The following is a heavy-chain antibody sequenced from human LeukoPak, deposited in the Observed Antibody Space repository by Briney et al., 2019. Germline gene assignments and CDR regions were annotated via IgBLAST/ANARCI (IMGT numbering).Heavy chain of an antibody. CDR2: ISYDGSNK. Sequence: GGSLRLSCAASGFTFSSYAMRWVRQAPGKGLEWVAVISYDGSNKYYADSVKGRFTISRDNSKNTLYLQMNSLRAEDTAVYYCARDLGLGEAPSTSCYTHRDWSCGYYGMDVWGQGTTVTVSS. CDR1: GFTFSSYA. CDR3: ARDLGLGEAPSTSCYTHRDWSCGYYGMDV. V-gene: IGHV3-30-3*01. J-gene: IGHJ6*02. D-gene: IGHD2-2*02.